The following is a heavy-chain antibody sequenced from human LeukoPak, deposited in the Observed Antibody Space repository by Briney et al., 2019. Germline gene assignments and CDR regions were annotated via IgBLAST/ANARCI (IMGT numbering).Heavy chain of an antibody. Sequence: PSETLSLTCTVSGGSISSYYWSWIRQPPGKGLEWIGYMYYSGSTNYNPSLKSRVTISVDTSKNQFSLKLSSVTAADTAVYYCARQVTSNWFDPWGQGTLVTVSS. CDR1: GGSISSYY. D-gene: IGHD2-21*02. J-gene: IGHJ5*02. CDR3: ARQVTSNWFDP. V-gene: IGHV4-59*08. CDR2: MYYSGST.